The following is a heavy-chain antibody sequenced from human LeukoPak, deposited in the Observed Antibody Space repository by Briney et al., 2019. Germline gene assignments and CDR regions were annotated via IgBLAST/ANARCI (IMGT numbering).Heavy chain of an antibody. CDR2: IPSSGGST. CDR1: GFTFSSYA. J-gene: IGHJ4*02. CDR3: AKHMGSSSGYYFPD. Sequence: PGGSLRLSCAASGFTFSSYAMSWVRQAPGKGLEWVSTIPSSGGSTYYADSVKGRFTISRDNSKNTLHVQMNSLRAEDTAVYYCAKHMGSSSGYYFPDWGQGTLVTVSS. V-gene: IGHV3-23*01. D-gene: IGHD3-22*01.